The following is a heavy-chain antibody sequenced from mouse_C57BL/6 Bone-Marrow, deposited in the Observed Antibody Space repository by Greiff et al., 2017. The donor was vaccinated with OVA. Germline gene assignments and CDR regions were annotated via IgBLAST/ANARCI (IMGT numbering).Heavy chain of an antibody. CDR2: INPYNGDT. V-gene: IGHV1-20*01. Sequence: EVQLQQSGPELVKPGDSVKISCKASGYSFTGYFMNWVMQSHGKSLEWIGRINPYNGDTFYNQKFKGKATLTVDKSSSTAHMELRSLTSEDSAVYYCARDGYYVSFAYWGQGTLVTVSA. CDR3: ARDGYYVSFAY. J-gene: IGHJ3*01. CDR1: GYSFTGYF. D-gene: IGHD2-3*01.